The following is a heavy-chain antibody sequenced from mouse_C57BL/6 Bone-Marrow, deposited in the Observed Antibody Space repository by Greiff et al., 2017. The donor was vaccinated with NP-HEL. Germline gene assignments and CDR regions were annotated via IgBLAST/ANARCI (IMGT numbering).Heavy chain of an antibody. V-gene: IGHV1-64*01. J-gene: IGHJ2*01. CDR1: GYTFTSYW. D-gene: IGHD1-1*01. CDR3: ARHYYGSLDY. Sequence: VQLQQPGAELVKPGASVKLSCMASGYTFTSYWMHWVKQRPGQGLEWIGMIHPNSGSTNYNEKFKSKATLTVDKSSSTAYMQLSSLTSEDSAVYYCARHYYGSLDYWGQGTTLTVSS. CDR2: IHPNSGST.